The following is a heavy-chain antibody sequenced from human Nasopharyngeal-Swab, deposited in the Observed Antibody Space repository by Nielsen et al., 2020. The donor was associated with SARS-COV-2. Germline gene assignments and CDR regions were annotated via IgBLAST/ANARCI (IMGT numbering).Heavy chain of an antibody. CDR1: GFTFSGSA. CDR2: IRSKANSYAT. CDR3: TRTIARGDY. J-gene: IGHJ4*02. D-gene: IGHD6-13*01. V-gene: IGHV3-73*01. Sequence: GESLKISCAASGFTFSGSAMHWVRQASGKGLEWVGRIRSKANSYATAYAASVKGRFTISRDDSKNTAYLQMDSLKTEDTAVYYCTRTIARGDYWGQGTLVTVSS.